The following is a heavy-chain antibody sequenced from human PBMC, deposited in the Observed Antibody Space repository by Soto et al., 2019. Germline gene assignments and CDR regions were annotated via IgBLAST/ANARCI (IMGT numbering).Heavy chain of an antibody. D-gene: IGHD3-10*01. V-gene: IGHV3-30*18. Sequence: PAGSLRLSCSASGFTFSSYGIHWVRQAPGKGLEWVAVISSDGSNKYYADSVKGRFTVSRDNSKNTLHLQMNSLRAEDTGVYYCAKDYYVSGSYSLGSYWGQGTLVTVSS. J-gene: IGHJ4*02. CDR1: GFTFSSYG. CDR2: ISSDGSNK. CDR3: AKDYYVSGSYSLGSY.